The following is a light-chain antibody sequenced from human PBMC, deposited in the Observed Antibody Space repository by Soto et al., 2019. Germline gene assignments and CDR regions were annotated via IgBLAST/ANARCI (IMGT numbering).Light chain of an antibody. CDR1: QSVSSN. Sequence: EIVMTQSPATLSATPGERATLSCRASQSVSSNLAWYQQKPGQAPRLLMFNASTRATGIPARFSGSGSGTEFTLTITSLQSEDFAVYYCQQFNYWPPLTFGGGTKVEIK. CDR2: NAS. J-gene: IGKJ4*01. V-gene: IGKV3-15*01. CDR3: QQFNYWPPLT.